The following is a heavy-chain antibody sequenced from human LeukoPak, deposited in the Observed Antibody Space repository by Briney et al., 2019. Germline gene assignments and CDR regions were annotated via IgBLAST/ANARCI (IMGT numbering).Heavy chain of an antibody. D-gene: IGHD1-14*01. CDR2: ISRSDGTT. J-gene: IGHJ3*02. V-gene: IGHV3-23*01. Sequence: GGSLRLSCAASGFTFSSYAMTWVRQAPGTGLEWVSSISRSDGTTYYADSVKGRFTISRDNSKNTLYLQMNSLRAEDTAVYYCARAIPGLNAFDIWGQGTMITVSS. CDR3: ARAIPGLNAFDI. CDR1: GFTFSSYA.